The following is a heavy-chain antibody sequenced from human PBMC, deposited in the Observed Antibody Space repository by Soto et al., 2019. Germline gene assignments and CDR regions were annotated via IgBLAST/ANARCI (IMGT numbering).Heavy chain of an antibody. CDR2: LSGGGAFT. V-gene: IGHV3-23*01. Sequence: HPGGSLRLSCAASGFTFSTYATNWVRQAPGKGLEWVSGLSGGGAFTYYADSVKGRFTISRDDSKNTLYLQMNSLRVDDTAVYYCAKSGPTNYFDYWGQGALVTVSS. CDR3: AKSGPTNYFDY. CDR1: GFTFSTYA. J-gene: IGHJ4*02.